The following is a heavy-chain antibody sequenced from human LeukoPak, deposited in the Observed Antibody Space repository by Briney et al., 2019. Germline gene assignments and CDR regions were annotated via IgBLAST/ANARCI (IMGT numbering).Heavy chain of an antibody. CDR1: GGSISSGDYY. V-gene: IGHV4-30-4*08. D-gene: IGHD6-13*01. Sequence: SQTLSLTCTVSGGSISSGDYYWSWLRQPPGKGLEWIGYIYYSGSTYYNPSLKSRVTISVDTSKNQFSLKLSSVTAADTAVYYCARDVPGIAAADHYYYYYMDVWGKGTTVTVSS. CDR3: ARDVPGIAAADHYYYYYMDV. CDR2: IYYSGST. J-gene: IGHJ6*03.